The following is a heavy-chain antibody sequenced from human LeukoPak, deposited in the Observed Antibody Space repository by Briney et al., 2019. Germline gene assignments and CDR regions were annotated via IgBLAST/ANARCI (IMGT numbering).Heavy chain of an antibody. J-gene: IGHJ4*02. Sequence: SETLSLTCTVSGGSISSTSYFWGWIRQPPGKGLGWIGSVYYTGSTYYNPSLKSRVTISIDTSKNQVSLKLSSVTAADTAVYYCVRHGISGTYYAPFDYWGQGTLVTVSS. V-gene: IGHV4-39*01. D-gene: IGHD1-26*01. CDR3: VRHGISGTYYAPFDY. CDR2: VYYTGST. CDR1: GGSISSTSYF.